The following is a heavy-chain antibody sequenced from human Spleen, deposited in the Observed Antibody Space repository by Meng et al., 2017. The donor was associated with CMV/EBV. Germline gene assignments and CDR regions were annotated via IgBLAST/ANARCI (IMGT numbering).Heavy chain of an antibody. D-gene: IGHD6-6*01. V-gene: IGHV3-30-3*01. Sequence: GESLKISCAASGFTFSSYAMHWVRQAPGKGLEWVAVISYDGSNKYYADSVKGRFTISRDNSKNTLYLQMNSLRAEDTAVYYCARDYSSSFDPWGQGTLVTVSS. J-gene: IGHJ5*02. CDR1: GFTFSSYA. CDR3: ARDYSSSFDP. CDR2: ISYDGSNK.